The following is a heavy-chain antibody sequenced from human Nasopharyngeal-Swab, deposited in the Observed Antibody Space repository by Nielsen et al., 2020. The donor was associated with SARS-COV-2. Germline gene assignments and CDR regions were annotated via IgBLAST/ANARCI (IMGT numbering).Heavy chain of an antibody. J-gene: IGHJ6*02. CDR3: ARFEGITMVRGAVDV. CDR1: GFTFSDYY. Sequence: GESLKISCAASGFTFSDYYVSWIRQAPGKGLEWVSYISSSSSYTNYADSVKGRFTISRDNAKTSVYLQMNSLRPEDTAVYYCARFEGITMVRGAVDVWGQGTTVSVSS. CDR2: ISSSSSYT. V-gene: IGHV3-11*03. D-gene: IGHD3-10*01.